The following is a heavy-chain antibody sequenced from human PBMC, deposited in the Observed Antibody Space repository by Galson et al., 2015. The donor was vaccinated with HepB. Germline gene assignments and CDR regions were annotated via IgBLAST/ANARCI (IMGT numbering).Heavy chain of an antibody. D-gene: IGHD3-10*01. CDR2: IDPSDSYT. J-gene: IGHJ3*02. Sequence: QSGAEVKKPGESLRISCKGSGYSFSSYWISWVRQMPGKGLEWMGRIDPSDSYTNYSPSFQGHVTISADKSISTAYLQWSSLKASDTAMYYCARHLSPSGSYSLGLPDAFDIWGQGTMVTVSS. V-gene: IGHV5-10-1*01. CDR3: ARHLSPSGSYSLGLPDAFDI. CDR1: GYSFSSYW.